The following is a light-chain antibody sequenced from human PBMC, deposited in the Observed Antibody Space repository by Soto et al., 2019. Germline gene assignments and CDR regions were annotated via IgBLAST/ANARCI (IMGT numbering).Light chain of an antibody. CDR2: DVS. J-gene: IGLJ1*01. CDR3: CSYAGSSLYV. V-gene: IGLV2-11*01. CDR1: SSDVGGYNY. Sequence: QSVLTQPRSVSGSPGQSVTISCTGTSSDVGGYNYVSWYQQHPGKAPKLMIYDVSKRPSGVPDRFSGSKSGNTASLTISGLQAEDEADYYCCSYAGSSLYVFRTGTKLTVL.